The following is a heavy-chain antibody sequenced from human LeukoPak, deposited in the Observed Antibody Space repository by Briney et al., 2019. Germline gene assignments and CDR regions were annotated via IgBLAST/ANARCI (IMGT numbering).Heavy chain of an antibody. V-gene: IGHV4-34*01. CDR3: ARPNCSGGSCYSHFDY. CDR2: INHSGST. CDR1: GGSFSGYY. Sequence: PSETLSLTCAVYGGSFSGYYWSWIRQPPGKGLEWIGEINHSGSTKYNPSLKSRVTISVDSSKNQFSLKLNSVTAADTAVYYCARPNCSGGSCYSHFDYWGQGTLVTVSS. D-gene: IGHD2-15*01. J-gene: IGHJ4*02.